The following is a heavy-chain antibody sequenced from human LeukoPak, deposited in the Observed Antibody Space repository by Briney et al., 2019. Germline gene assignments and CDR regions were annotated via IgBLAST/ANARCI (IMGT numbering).Heavy chain of an antibody. V-gene: IGHV4-59*08. Sequence: PSETLSLTCTVSGGSMSNYYWSWIRQPPGKRLEWIGYIYHSGSTNYNPSLNGRVTISIDTSKNQFSLNLSSVTAADTAVYYCARHSTGSGRTNGVDVWGQGTTVTVSS. D-gene: IGHD3-10*01. CDR3: ARHSTGSGRTNGVDV. CDR1: GGSMSNYY. CDR2: IYHSGST. J-gene: IGHJ6*02.